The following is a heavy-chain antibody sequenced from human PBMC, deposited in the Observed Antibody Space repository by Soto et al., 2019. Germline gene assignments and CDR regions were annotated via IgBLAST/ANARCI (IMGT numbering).Heavy chain of an antibody. CDR3: ARSRGAAAGINWFDP. CDR1: GYRFTSYY. V-gene: IGHV1-46*03. CDR2: INPNSGIT. D-gene: IGHD6-13*01. J-gene: IGHJ5*02. Sequence: QVQVVQSGAEVKKPGASVKISCKASGYRFTSYYMHWVRQAPGQGLEWMGIINPNSGITNDAQNFQGRVTMTRDTSTSTVYMELSSLKSEDTAVYYCARSRGAAAGINWFDPWGQGTLVTVSS.